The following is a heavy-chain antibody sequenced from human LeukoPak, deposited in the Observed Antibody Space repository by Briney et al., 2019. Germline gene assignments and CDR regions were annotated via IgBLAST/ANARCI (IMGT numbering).Heavy chain of an antibody. CDR1: GGSISSTTYY. CDR2: VDYSGST. D-gene: IGHD3-16*01. CDR3: ARETSQKGAHYMDV. Sequence: SETLSLTCSVSGGSISSTTYYWGWIRQPPGKGLEWLGSVDYSGSTTYNPSLKSRVTISVDKSKNQFSLKLSSVTAADTAVYYCARETSQKGAHYMDVWGKGTTITISS. V-gene: IGHV4-39*07. J-gene: IGHJ6*03.